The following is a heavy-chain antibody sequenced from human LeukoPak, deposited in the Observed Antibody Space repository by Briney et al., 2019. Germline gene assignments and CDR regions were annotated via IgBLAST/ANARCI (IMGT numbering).Heavy chain of an antibody. CDR3: ATVEYYDSSGSCDFQH. CDR1: GFTFSSSG. CDR2: ISGRGDTT. V-gene: IGHV3-23*01. D-gene: IGHD3-22*01. J-gene: IGHJ1*01. Sequence: GGSLRLSCAASGFTFSSSGMSWVRQAPGKGLEWVSGISGRGDTTYYADSVKGRFTISRDNSKNTLYLQMNSLRAEDTAVYYCATVEYYDSSGSCDFQHWGQGTLLTVTP.